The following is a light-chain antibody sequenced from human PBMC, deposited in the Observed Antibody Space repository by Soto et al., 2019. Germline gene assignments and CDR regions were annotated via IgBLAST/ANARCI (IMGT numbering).Light chain of an antibody. CDR1: SSDVGGYNL. V-gene: IGLV2-23*01. Sequence: QSALTQPASVSGSPGQSITISCTGSSSDVGGYNLVSWYQQHPGKAPTLIISEDIKRPSGVSDRFSASKSGNTASLTIAGLQPEDEGSYYCCSYAGRTSLILGGGTQLTVL. J-gene: IGLJ7*01. CDR2: EDI. CDR3: CSYAGRTSLI.